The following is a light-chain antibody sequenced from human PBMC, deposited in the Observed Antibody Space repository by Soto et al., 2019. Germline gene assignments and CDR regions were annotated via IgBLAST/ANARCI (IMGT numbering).Light chain of an antibody. J-gene: IGLJ2*01. CDR2: SNN. CDR3: AAWDDSLTGVV. Sequence: QPVLTQPPSASGTPGQRVTISCSGSSSNIGSNTVNWYQQLPGTAPKLLIYSNNQRPSGVPDRFSGSKSGTSASLAISGLQSEDEADYYCAAWDDSLTGVVFGGGTKLTVL. CDR1: SSNIGSNT. V-gene: IGLV1-44*01.